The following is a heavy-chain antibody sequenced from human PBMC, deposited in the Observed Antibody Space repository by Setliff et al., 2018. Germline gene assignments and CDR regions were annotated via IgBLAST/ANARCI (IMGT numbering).Heavy chain of an antibody. CDR2: IDQSGIT. CDR3: ARGRRITMIVVTPGVFDI. V-gene: IGHV4-34*01. CDR1: GGSFSGYY. D-gene: IGHD3-22*01. Sequence: KTSETLSLTCAVYGGSFSGYYWSWIRQPPGKGPEWFGEIDQSGITNYNPSLKSRVTISIDTSKNQFSLRLSSVTATDTAVYYCARGRRITMIVVTPGVFDIWGQGTMVTVSS. J-gene: IGHJ3*02.